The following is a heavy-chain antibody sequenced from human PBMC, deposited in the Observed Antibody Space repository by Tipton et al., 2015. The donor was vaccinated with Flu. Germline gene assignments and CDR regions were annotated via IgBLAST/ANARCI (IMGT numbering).Heavy chain of an antibody. CDR2: IYHTGNT. Sequence: TLSLTCSVSGYFIGSGYYWGWIRQPPGKGLEWIGNIYHTGNTYYNPSLKSRVTISVDRSKNQFSLKLSSVTAADTAVYYCARGLYGSGIYQSRYFDSWGQGTLVTVAS. CDR1: GYFIGSGYY. CDR3: ARGLYGSGIYQSRYFDS. V-gene: IGHV4-38-2*02. J-gene: IGHJ4*02. D-gene: IGHD3-10*01.